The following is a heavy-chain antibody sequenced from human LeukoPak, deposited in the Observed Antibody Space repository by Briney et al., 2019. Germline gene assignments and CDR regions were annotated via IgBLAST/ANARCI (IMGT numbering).Heavy chain of an antibody. Sequence: ASVKVSCKASGYTFTSYGISWVRQAPGQGLEWMGWISAYNGNTNYAQKLQGRVTMTTDTSTSTAYMELRSLRSDDTAVYYCARGIGRYDYSNYHNWFDPWGQETLVTVSS. CDR1: GYTFTSYG. J-gene: IGHJ5*02. CDR3: ARGIGRYDYSNYHNWFDP. D-gene: IGHD4-11*01. CDR2: ISAYNGNT. V-gene: IGHV1-18*01.